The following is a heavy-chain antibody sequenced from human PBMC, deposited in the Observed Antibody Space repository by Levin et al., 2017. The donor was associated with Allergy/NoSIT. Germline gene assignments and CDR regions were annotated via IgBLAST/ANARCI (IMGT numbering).Heavy chain of an antibody. D-gene: IGHD2-2*02. Sequence: GESPKISCKASGYTFTSYGISWVRQAPGQGLEWMGWISAYNGNTEYAQKFQGRVTMTTDTSTSTAYMELRSLRSDDTAVYYCARDGMVVVVPTAIPLNWFDPWGQGTLVTVSS. CDR2: ISAYNGNT. J-gene: IGHJ5*02. V-gene: IGHV1-18*01. CDR1: GYTFTSYG. CDR3: ARDGMVVVVPTAIPLNWFDP.